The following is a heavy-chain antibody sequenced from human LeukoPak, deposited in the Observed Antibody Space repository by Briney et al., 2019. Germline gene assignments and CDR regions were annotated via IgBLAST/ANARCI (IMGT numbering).Heavy chain of an antibody. D-gene: IGHD3-10*01. Sequence: ASVKVSCKASGYTFTTYNINWVRQAPGQGLEWMGWISGYNGNTNYAQKLQGRVTMTTDTSTSTAYMELRSLKSDDTAVYYCASLKNYYGSRNYGVPNWFDPWGQGTLVTVSS. V-gene: IGHV1-18*01. J-gene: IGHJ5*02. CDR2: ISGYNGNT. CDR1: GYTFTTYN. CDR3: ASLKNYYGSRNYGVPNWFDP.